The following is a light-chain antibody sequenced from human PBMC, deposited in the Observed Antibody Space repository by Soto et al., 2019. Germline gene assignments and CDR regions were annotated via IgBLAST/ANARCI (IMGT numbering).Light chain of an antibody. CDR3: QHYNSYGT. CDR2: HAS. J-gene: IGKJ1*01. CDR1: QSISTY. V-gene: IGKV1-5*01. Sequence: IEMTHSPSSLSASVGDRVTITCRASQSISTYLNWYKHNPGKAPKILSYHASSLEIGVRSRFSDSGSGTEFTLTISSLQPDDFETYYCQHYNSYGTFGQGTKVDIK.